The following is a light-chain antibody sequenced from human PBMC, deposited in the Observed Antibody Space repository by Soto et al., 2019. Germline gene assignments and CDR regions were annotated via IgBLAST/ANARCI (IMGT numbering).Light chain of an antibody. CDR2: GAS. Sequence: VVMTQSPATLSVSPGERATLSCRASQSVSSNLAWYQQKPGQAPSLLIYGASTRATGIPARFSGSGSGTASTLTISSLQSEDFAVYYCQQYNNWPPYPFGQGTKLEIK. CDR3: QQYNNWPPYP. J-gene: IGKJ2*01. CDR1: QSVSSN. V-gene: IGKV3-15*01.